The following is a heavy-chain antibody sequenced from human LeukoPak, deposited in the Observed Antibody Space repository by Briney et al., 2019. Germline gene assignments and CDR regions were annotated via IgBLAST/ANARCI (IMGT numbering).Heavy chain of an antibody. Sequence: GESLRISCKGSGYSFTTYWISWVRQMPGRGLEWMGRIDPSDSYIKYSPSFQGHVTISADKSIDTAYLQWSSLKASDSAMYYCARIQRDYFYHGMDVWGQGTTVTVSS. CDR1: GYSFTTYW. D-gene: IGHD5-18*01. CDR2: IDPSDSYI. V-gene: IGHV5-10-1*01. CDR3: ARIQRDYFYHGMDV. J-gene: IGHJ6*02.